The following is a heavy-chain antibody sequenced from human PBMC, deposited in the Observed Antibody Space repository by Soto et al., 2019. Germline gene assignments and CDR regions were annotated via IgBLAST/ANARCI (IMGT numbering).Heavy chain of an antibody. V-gene: IGHV1-2*02. D-gene: IGHD6-25*01. CDR2: INANNGGA. J-gene: IGHJ5*02. Sequence: QGQLVQSGAEVKKPGASVKVSCKASGYTFTDYHIHWVRQAPGQGLEFKGWINANNGGAGSAQQFQGRVTVTRDTSITTVYMELSNLRSDDTAVYYCAREGGSETLQPSYNWFDTWGQGTLVTVSS. CDR3: AREGGSETLQPSYNWFDT. CDR1: GYTFTDYH.